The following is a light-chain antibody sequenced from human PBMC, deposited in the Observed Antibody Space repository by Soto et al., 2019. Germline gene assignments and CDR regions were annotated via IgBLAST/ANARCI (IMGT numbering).Light chain of an antibody. V-gene: IGKV1-6*01. CDR2: AAS. J-gene: IGKJ2*01. CDR3: LQDYNYPYT. CDR1: QGIRSD. Sequence: AIQMTQSPSSLSASVGDRVTITCRASQGIRSDLGWYQQKPGKAPKLLIYAASSLQSDVPSRYSGSGSGTDFTLTISSQQHEDFATYYCLQDYNYPYTFGQGTKLEIK.